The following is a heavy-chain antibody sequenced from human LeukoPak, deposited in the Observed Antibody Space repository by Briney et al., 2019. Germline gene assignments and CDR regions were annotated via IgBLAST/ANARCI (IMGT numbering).Heavy chain of an antibody. CDR1: GFTFSSYA. V-gene: IGHV3-23*01. J-gene: IGHJ5*02. Sequence: GGSLRLSCAASGFTFSSYAMSWVRQAPGKGLEWVSAISGSGGSTYCADSVKGRFTISRDNSKNTLYLQMNSLRAEDTAVYYCAKGSVGGGWYRLQRFDPWGQGTLVTVSS. CDR2: ISGSGGST. CDR3: AKGSVGGGWYRLQRFDP. D-gene: IGHD6-19*01.